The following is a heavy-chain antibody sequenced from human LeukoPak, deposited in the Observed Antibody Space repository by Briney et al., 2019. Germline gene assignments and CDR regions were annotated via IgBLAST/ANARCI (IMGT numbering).Heavy chain of an antibody. Sequence: SETLSLTCTVSGGSISSGGYYWGWIRQHPGKGLELIGYIYYTGSTYYNASLKSRVTISIDTSKNQFSLKLSSVTAADTAVYYCARDLIGAYYFDYWGQGTLVTVSS. CDR1: GGSISSGGYY. CDR2: IYYTGST. J-gene: IGHJ4*02. D-gene: IGHD2/OR15-2a*01. V-gene: IGHV4-31*03. CDR3: ARDLIGAYYFDY.